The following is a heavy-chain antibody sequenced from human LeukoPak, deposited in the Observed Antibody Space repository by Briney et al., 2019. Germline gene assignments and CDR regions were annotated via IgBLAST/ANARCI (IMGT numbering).Heavy chain of an antibody. CDR1: GYTFTSYG. J-gene: IGHJ5*02. Sequence: ASVKVSCKASGYTFTSYGISWVRQAPGQGLEWMGWISAYNGNTNYAQKLQGRVTMTTDTSTSTAYMELRSLRSDDTAVYYCARDRSLWFGELFPPDWFDPWGQGTLVTLSS. CDR3: ARDRSLWFGELFPPDWFDP. D-gene: IGHD3-10*01. CDR2: ISAYNGNT. V-gene: IGHV1-18*01.